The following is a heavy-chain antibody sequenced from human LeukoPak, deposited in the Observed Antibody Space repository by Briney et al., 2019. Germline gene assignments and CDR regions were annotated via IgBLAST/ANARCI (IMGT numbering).Heavy chain of an antibody. V-gene: IGHV3-48*03. J-gene: IGHJ4*02. D-gene: IGHD5-24*01. Sequence: PGGSLRLSCAASGFTFSSYEMNWVRQAPGKGLEWVSYISSSGSTIYYADSVKGRFTISRDNAKNSLYLQMNSLRAEDTAVYYWAREESDGYNLNYWGQGTLVTVSS. CDR3: AREESDGYNLNY. CDR2: ISSSGSTI. CDR1: GFTFSSYE.